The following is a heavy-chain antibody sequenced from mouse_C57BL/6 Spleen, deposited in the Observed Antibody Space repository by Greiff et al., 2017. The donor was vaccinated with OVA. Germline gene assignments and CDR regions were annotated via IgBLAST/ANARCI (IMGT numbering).Heavy chain of an antibody. Sequence: QVQLQQPGTELVKPGASVKLSCKASGYTFTSYWMHWVKQRPGQGLEWIGNINPSNGGTNYNETFKSKATLTVDKSSSTAYMQLSSLTSEEYAVYYCARGERYYSNVFDYWGQGTTLTVSS. J-gene: IGHJ2*01. CDR3: ARGERYYSNVFDY. V-gene: IGHV1-53*01. D-gene: IGHD2-5*01. CDR1: GYTFTSYW. CDR2: INPSNGGT.